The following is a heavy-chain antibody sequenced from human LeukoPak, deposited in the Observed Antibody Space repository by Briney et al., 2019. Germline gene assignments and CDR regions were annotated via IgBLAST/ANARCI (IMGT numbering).Heavy chain of an antibody. V-gene: IGHV7-4-1*02. CDR3: ARGSDSSGWRWNWFDP. J-gene: IGHJ5*02. CDR1: GYTFTSYA. Sequence: GASVKVSCKASGYTFTSYAMNWVRQAPGQGLEWMGWINTNTGNPTYAQGFTGRFVFSLDTSVSTAYLQISSLKAEDTAVYYCARGSDSSGWRWNWFDPWGQGTLVTVSS. D-gene: IGHD6-19*01. CDR2: INTNTGNP.